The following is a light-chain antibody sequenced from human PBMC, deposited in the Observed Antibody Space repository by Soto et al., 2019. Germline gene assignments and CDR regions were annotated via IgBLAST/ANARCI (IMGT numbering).Light chain of an antibody. CDR3: SSYVGDSAYA. J-gene: IGLJ1*01. CDR1: TYGFETYNQ. CDR2: EGS. V-gene: IGLV2-23*01. Sequence: QSALTQPASMSGSPGQSITISCSGTTYGFETYNQVSWYQQHPGKAPKLLIYEGSKRPSGVSNRFSGSKSGNTTSLTISGLQAEDEADYFCSSYVGDSAYAFGTGTKV.